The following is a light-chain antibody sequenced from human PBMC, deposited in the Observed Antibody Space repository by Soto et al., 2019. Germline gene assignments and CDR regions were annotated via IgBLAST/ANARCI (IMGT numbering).Light chain of an antibody. CDR3: QVWDSSSDQYV. Sequence: SYELTQPPSVSVAPGKTARITCGGNNIGSKSVHWYQQKPGQAPVLVIYYDSDRPSGIPERFSGSNAGNTATLTISRVEAGDEGDYYCQVWDSSSDQYVFGTGTKLTVL. V-gene: IGLV3-21*04. CDR2: YDS. J-gene: IGLJ1*01. CDR1: NIGSKS.